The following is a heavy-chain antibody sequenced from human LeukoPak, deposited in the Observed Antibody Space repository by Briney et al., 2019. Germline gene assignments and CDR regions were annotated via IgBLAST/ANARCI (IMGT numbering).Heavy chain of an antibody. V-gene: IGHV4-34*01. J-gene: IGHJ6*03. CDR3: ARATPHNWNPNYYYYMDV. Sequence: SETLSLTCAVYGGSFSGYYWSWIRQPPGKGLEWIGEINHSGSTNYNPSLKSRVTISVDTSKNQFSLKLSSVTAADTAVNYCARATPHNWNPNYYYYMDVWGKGTTVTVSS. CDR1: GGSFSGYY. D-gene: IGHD1-1*01. CDR2: INHSGST.